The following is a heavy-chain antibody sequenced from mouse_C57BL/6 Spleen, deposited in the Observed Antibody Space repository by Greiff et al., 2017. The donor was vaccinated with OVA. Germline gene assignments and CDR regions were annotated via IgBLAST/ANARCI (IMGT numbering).Heavy chain of an antibody. J-gene: IGHJ3*01. CDR2: IHPSDSDT. CDR3: AIPYRDEYDVFWFAY. V-gene: IGHV1-74*01. D-gene: IGHD2-4*01. CDR1: GYTFTSYW. Sequence: QVQLQQPGAELVKPGASVKVSCKASGYTFTSYWMHWVKQRPGQGLEWIGRIHPSDSDTNYNQKFKGKATLTVDKSSSTAYMQLSSLTSEDSAVYYCAIPYRDEYDVFWFAYWGQVTLVTVSA.